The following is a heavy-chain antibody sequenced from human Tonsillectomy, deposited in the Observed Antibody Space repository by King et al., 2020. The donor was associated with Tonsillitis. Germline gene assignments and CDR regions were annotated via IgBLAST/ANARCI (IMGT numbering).Heavy chain of an antibody. D-gene: IGHD4-17*01. CDR3: ARDLLTDTGDYSYSYYMDV. Sequence: VQLVESGGGLVKPGGSLRLSCAASGFTFSNYYMSWIRQAPGKGLEWLSYINPSSTYTDYADSVKDRFTISRDNAKNSLYLQMNSLRAGDTAVYYCARDLLTDTGDYSYSYYMDVWGKGTTVTVSS. V-gene: IGHV3-11*05. J-gene: IGHJ6*03. CDR1: GFTFSNYY. CDR2: INPSSTYT.